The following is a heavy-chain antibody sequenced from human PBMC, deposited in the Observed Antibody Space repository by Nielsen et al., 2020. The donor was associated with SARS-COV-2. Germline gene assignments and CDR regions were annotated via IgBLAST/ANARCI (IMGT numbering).Heavy chain of an antibody. J-gene: IGHJ6*02. D-gene: IGHD2-15*01. CDR2: ISWNSGSI. CDR3: ARDGCSGGSCDYYYYGMDV. V-gene: IGHV3-9*01. Sequence: PGKGLEWVSGISWNSGSIGYADSVKGRFTISRDNSKNTLYLQMNSLRAEDTAVYYCARDGCSGGSCDYYYYGMDVWGQGTTVTVSS.